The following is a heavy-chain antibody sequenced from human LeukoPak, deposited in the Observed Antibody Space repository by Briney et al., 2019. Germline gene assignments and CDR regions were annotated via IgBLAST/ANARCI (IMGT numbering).Heavy chain of an antibody. V-gene: IGHV3-20*04. CDR2: INWNGGST. D-gene: IGHD3-10*01. CDR3: ARAKGSGSYYNPFDY. CDR1: GFTLSSYG. J-gene: IGHJ4*02. Sequence: PAGGSLRLSCAASGFTLSSYGMHWVRQAPGKGLEWVSGINWNGGSTGYADSVKGRFTISRDNAKNSLYLQMNSLRAEDTALYYCARAKGSGSYYNPFDYWGQGTLVTVSS.